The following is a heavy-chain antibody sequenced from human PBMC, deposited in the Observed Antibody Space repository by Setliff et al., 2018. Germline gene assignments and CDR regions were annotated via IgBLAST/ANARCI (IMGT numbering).Heavy chain of an antibody. J-gene: IGHJ1*01. Sequence: LGESLKISCKGSGYSFTTYWIGWVRQMPGKGLEWMGIIYPGDSDTRYSPSFQGQVTIPADKSISTAYLQLSSLKASDTAIYYCARRAVTAEYFQHWGHGTLVTVSS. CDR3: ARRAVTAEYFQH. CDR1: GYSFTTYW. D-gene: IGHD4-17*01. CDR2: IYPGDSDT. V-gene: IGHV5-51*01.